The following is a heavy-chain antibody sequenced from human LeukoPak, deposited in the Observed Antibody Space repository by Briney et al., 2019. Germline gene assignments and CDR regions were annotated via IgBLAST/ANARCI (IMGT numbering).Heavy chain of an antibody. CDR3: ARGAAAQYYYDSSGPFDY. D-gene: IGHD3-22*01. CDR1: GYSFTSYW. J-gene: IGHJ4*02. Sequence: GESLKISCKGSGYSFTSYWIGWLRQMPGKGLEWMGIIYPGDSDTRYSPSFQGQVTISADKSISTAYLQWSSLKASDTATYYCARGAAAQYYYDSSGPFDYWGQGTLVTVSS. CDR2: IYPGDSDT. V-gene: IGHV5-51*01.